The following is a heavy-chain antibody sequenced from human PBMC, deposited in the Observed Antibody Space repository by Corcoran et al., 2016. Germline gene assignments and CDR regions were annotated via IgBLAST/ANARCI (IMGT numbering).Heavy chain of an antibody. Sequence: QVQLQESGPGLVKPSETLSLTCTVSGGSISSYYWSWIRQPPGKGLEWIGYIYYSGSTNYNPSLKSRVTISVDTSKNQFSLKLSSVTAADTAVYYCAGGSGSYDPSFDYWGQGTLVTVSS. V-gene: IGHV4-59*01. J-gene: IGHJ4*02. CDR3: AGGSGSYDPSFDY. CDR2: IYYSGST. D-gene: IGHD1-26*01. CDR1: GGSISSYY.